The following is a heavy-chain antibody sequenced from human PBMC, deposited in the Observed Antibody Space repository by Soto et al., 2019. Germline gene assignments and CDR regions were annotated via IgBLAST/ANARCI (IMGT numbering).Heavy chain of an antibody. Sequence: SLKVSCKASGYTFTSYAMHWVRQAPGQRLEWMGWINAGNGNTKYSQKFQGRVTITRDTSASTAYMELSSLRSEDTAVYYCAREGGDIVVVVAATASDGMDVWGQGTTVTVSS. CDR1: GYTFTSYA. CDR2: INAGNGNT. J-gene: IGHJ6*02. CDR3: AREGGDIVVVVAATASDGMDV. V-gene: IGHV1-3*01. D-gene: IGHD2-15*01.